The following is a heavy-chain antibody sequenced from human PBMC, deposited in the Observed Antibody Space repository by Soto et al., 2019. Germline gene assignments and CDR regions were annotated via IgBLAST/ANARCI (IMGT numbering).Heavy chain of an antibody. J-gene: IGHJ5*02. CDR1: GFTSSSYA. V-gene: IGHV3-23*01. CDR2: ISGSGGST. D-gene: IGHD6-25*01. Sequence: GGSLRLSCAASGFTSSSYAMSWVRQAPGKGLEWVSAISGSGGSTHYADSVKGRFTISRDNSKNTLYLQMNSLRGEDTAVYYCFNDTAPAKIDAWGQEAAVTISS. CDR3: FNDTAPAKIDA.